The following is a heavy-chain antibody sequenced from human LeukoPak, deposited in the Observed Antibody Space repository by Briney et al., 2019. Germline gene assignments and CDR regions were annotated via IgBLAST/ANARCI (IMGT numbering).Heavy chain of an antibody. V-gene: IGHV3-30-3*01. CDR3: AREVPAAGDFDY. J-gene: IGHJ4*02. Sequence: PGRSLRLSCAASGFTFSSYAMHWVRQAPGKGLEWVAVISYDGSNKYYADSVKGRLTISRDNSKNTLYLQMNSLRAEDTAVYYCAREVPAAGDFDYWGQGTLVTVSS. CDR2: ISYDGSNK. D-gene: IGHD2-2*01. CDR1: GFTFSSYA.